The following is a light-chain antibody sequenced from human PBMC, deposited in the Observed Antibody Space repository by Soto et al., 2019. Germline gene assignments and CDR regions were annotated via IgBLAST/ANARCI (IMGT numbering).Light chain of an antibody. J-gene: IGKJ4*01. CDR1: QSISSY. CDR2: AAS. CDR3: QQSYSTPFT. Sequence: DIQMTQSPSSLSASVGDRVTITCRASQSISSYLNWYQQKPGKAPKLLIYAASSLQSGVPSRFSGSGSGTDFTLTISSLQPEDFAPYYCQQSYSTPFTFGGGTKV. V-gene: IGKV1-39*01.